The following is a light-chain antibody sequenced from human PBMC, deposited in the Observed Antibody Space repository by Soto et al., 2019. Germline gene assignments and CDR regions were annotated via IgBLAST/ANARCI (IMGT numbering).Light chain of an antibody. Sequence: IQMTQSPSSLSASVGDRVTITCQASQDITNYLIWYQQKPGKAPKLLIYDASSLGTGVSSRFSGSRSGTHFTLTISSLQPEDIATYYCQQFDSVPCTFGQGTKLEMK. CDR1: QDITNY. V-gene: IGKV1-33*01. CDR3: QQFDSVPCT. CDR2: DAS. J-gene: IGKJ2*02.